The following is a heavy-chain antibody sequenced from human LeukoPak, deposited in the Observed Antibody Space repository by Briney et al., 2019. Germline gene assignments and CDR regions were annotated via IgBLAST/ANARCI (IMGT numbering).Heavy chain of an antibody. CDR1: GYTFTSYD. V-gene: IGHV1-8*02. J-gene: IGHJ4*02. Sequence: ASVKVSCKASGYTFTSYDINWVRQATGQGLEWMGWMNPNSGNTGYAQKFQGRVTMTRNTSISTAYMELSSLRSEDTAVYYCASSRDYSNYDFDYWGQGTLVTVSS. CDR3: ASSRDYSNYDFDY. D-gene: IGHD4-11*01. CDR2: MNPNSGNT.